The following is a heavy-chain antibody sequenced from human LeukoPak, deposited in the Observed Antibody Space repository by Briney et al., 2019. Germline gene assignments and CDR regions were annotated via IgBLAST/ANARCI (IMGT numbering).Heavy chain of an antibody. Sequence: GGSLRLSCAGSGFALKSYSLSWVRQAPGKGLEWVSSISSASAYIYYADSVKGRFTISRDNVDNVVYLQMNSLGAEDTAVYYCARVAVSGPTGWFDSWGQGTLVIVSS. V-gene: IGHV3-21*01. CDR2: ISSASAYI. CDR3: ARVAVSGPTGWFDS. J-gene: IGHJ5*01. D-gene: IGHD2-8*02. CDR1: GFALKSYS.